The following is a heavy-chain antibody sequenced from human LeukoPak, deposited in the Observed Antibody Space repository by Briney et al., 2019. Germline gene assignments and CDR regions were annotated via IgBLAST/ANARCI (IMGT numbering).Heavy chain of an antibody. J-gene: IGHJ4*02. CDR2: ISHSGST. D-gene: IGHD3-22*01. CDR3: VTYYYGSSAPKRNY. Sequence: SETLSLTCAVYGGSFSDYFWSWIRQPPGKGLEWIGEISHSGSTTYNPPLRSRVTISGDTSKKQFSLKLSSVTAADTAVYYCVTYYYGSSAPKRNYWGQGILVTVSS. V-gene: IGHV4-34*01. CDR1: GGSFSDYF.